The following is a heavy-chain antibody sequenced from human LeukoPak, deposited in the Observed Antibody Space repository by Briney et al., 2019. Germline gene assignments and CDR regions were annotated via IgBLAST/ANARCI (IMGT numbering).Heavy chain of an antibody. CDR3: ARRRWSSSSAYFDY. Sequence: SQTLSLTCTVSGGSISSGDYYWSWIRQPPGKGLKWIGYIYYSGSTYYNPSLKSRVTISVDTSKDQFSLKLSSVIAADTAVYYCARRRWSSSSAYFDYWGQGTLVTVSS. CDR1: GGSISSGDYY. V-gene: IGHV4-30-4*01. D-gene: IGHD6-6*01. J-gene: IGHJ4*02. CDR2: IYYSGST.